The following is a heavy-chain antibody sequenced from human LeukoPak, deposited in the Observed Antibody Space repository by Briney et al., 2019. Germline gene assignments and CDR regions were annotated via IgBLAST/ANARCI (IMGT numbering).Heavy chain of an antibody. D-gene: IGHD3-3*01. CDR3: ARIHTIFGVPYFDY. Sequence: GGSLRLSCAASGFTFSSYAMRWVRQAPGKGLEWVSVIYSGGSTYYADSVKGRFTISRDNSKNTLYLQMNSLRAEDTAVYYCARIHTIFGVPYFDYWGQGTLVTVSS. CDR1: GFTFSSYA. J-gene: IGHJ4*02. V-gene: IGHV3-66*01. CDR2: IYSGGST.